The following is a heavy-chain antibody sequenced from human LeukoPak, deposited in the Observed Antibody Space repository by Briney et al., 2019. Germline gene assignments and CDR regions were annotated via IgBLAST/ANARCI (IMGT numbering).Heavy chain of an antibody. CDR2: IHHSGST. CDR1: RGSFSGY. CDR3: ARAQNSGYAWAAFDI. V-gene: IGHV4-34*01. D-gene: IGHD5-12*01. Sequence: SETLSLTCAVYRGSFSGYWSWIRQPPGKGLEWIGEIHHSGSTNYNPSLKSRVTISVDTSKNQFSLSLSSVTAADTAVYYCARAQNSGYAWAAFDIWGQGTMVTVSP. J-gene: IGHJ3*02.